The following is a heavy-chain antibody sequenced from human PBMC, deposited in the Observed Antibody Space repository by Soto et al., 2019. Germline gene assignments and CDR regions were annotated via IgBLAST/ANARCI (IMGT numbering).Heavy chain of an antibody. CDR2: IIPILGIA. D-gene: IGHD2-21*01. CDR3: ARDPPYCGGDCYSSI. CDR1: GGTFSSYT. V-gene: IGHV1-69*04. Sequence: VKVSCKASGGTFSSYTISWVRQAPGQGLEWMGRIIPILGIANYAQKFQGRVTITADKSTSTAYMELSSLRSEDTAVYYCARDPPYCGGDCYSSIWGQGTMVTVSS. J-gene: IGHJ3*02.